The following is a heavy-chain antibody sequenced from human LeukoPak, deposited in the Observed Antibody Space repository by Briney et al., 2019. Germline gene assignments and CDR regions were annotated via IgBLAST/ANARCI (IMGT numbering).Heavy chain of an antibody. CDR2: IWYDGSNK. CDR1: GFTFSSYG. Sequence: QSGGSLRLSCAASGFTFSSYGMHWVRQAPGKGLEWVAVIWYDGSNKYYADSVKGRFTISRDNSKNTLYLQMNSLRAEDTAVYYCARDPITGTLGGYFDYWGQGTLVTVSS. J-gene: IGHJ4*02. V-gene: IGHV3-33*01. D-gene: IGHD1/OR15-1a*01. CDR3: ARDPITGTLGGYFDY.